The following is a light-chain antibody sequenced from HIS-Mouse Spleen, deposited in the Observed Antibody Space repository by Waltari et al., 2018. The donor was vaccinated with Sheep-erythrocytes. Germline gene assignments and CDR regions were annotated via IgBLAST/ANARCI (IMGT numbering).Light chain of an antibody. CDR1: QSVSSSY. CDR3: PPSSLSPWT. J-gene: IGKJ1*01. CDR2: GAS. V-gene: IGKV3-20*01. Sequence: EIVLTQSPGTLSLSPGERATLSCRASQSVSSSYLAWYQQKPGQAPRLLIYGASSRAPSVPDRFSGSGSGTDFTLTISLLSPSSFSFSYFPPSSLSPWTFGQGTKVEIK.